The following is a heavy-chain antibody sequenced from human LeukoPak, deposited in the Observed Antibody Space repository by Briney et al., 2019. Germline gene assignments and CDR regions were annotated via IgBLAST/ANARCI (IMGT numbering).Heavy chain of an antibody. Sequence: SETLSLTCTVSGGSISSYYWSWIRQPPGKGLEWIGYIYYSGSTNYNPSLKSRVTISVDTPKNQFSLKLSSVTAADTAVYYCARHGGYYDSTYYWGQGTLVTVSS. CDR3: ARHGGYYDSTYY. D-gene: IGHD3-22*01. V-gene: IGHV4-59*08. CDR1: GGSISSYY. J-gene: IGHJ4*02. CDR2: IYYSGST.